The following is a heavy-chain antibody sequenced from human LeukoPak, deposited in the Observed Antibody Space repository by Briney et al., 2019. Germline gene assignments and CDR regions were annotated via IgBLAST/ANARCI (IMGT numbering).Heavy chain of an antibody. CDR3: AKCDQHYDILTGYYKAEYFQH. CDR1: GFTFSSYA. D-gene: IGHD3-9*01. Sequence: PGGSLRLSCAASGFTFSSYAMSWVRQAPGKGLEWVSAISGSGGSTYYADSVKGRFTISRDNSKNTLYLQMNGLRAEDTAVYYCAKCDQHYDILTGYYKAEYFQHWGQGTLVTVSS. CDR2: ISGSGGST. V-gene: IGHV3-23*01. J-gene: IGHJ1*01.